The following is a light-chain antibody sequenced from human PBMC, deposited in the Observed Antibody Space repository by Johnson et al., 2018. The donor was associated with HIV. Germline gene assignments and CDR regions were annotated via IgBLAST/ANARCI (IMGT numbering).Light chain of an antibody. CDR1: SSNIGNNY. Sequence: QSVLTQPPSVSAAPGQKVTISCSGGSSNIGNNYVSWYQQLPRAAPKLLIYENSKRPSGIPDRFSGSKSGTSATLGITGLQTGDEADYYCGTWDSSLSCYVFGTGTKVTVL. CDR2: ENS. V-gene: IGLV1-51*02. CDR3: GTWDSSLSCYV. J-gene: IGLJ1*01.